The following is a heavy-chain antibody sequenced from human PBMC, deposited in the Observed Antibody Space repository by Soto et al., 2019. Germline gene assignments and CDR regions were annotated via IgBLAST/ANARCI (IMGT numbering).Heavy chain of an antibody. CDR1: GGSITSYY. CDR2: IYYSGST. Sequence: SETLSLTCTVSGGSITSYYWSWTRRPPGEGLEWIGYIYYSGSTNYNPSLKSRVTISVDTSKNQFSLKLSSVTAADTAVYYCARGEYYYDSSGYYRGHAFDIWGQGTMVT. D-gene: IGHD3-22*01. J-gene: IGHJ3*02. V-gene: IGHV4-59*08. CDR3: ARGEYYYDSSGYYRGHAFDI.